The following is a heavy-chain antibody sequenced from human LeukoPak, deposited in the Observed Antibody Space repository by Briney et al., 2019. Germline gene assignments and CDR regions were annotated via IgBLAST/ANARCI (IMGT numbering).Heavy chain of an antibody. CDR2: IIPIFGTA. J-gene: IGHJ5*02. V-gene: IGHV1-69*05. D-gene: IGHD3-22*01. CDR1: GGTCSSYA. CDR3: ARIGYYDSSGYYSQGLDP. Sequence: SVKVSCKASGGTCSSYAISWVRQAPGQGLEWMGGIIPIFGTANDAQKFQGRVTITTDESTSTAYMELSSLRSEDTAVYYCARIGYYDSSGYYSQGLDPWGQGTLVTVSS.